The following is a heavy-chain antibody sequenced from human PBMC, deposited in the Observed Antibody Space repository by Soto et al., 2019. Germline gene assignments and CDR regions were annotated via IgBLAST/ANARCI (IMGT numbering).Heavy chain of an antibody. J-gene: IGHJ6*02. V-gene: IGHV4-31*03. CDR2: IYYSGST. CDR1: GGSISSGGYY. D-gene: IGHD1-1*01. Sequence: LSLTCTVSGGSISSGGYYWSWIRQHPGKGLEWIGYIYYSGSTYYNPSLKSRVTISVDTSKNQFSLKLSSVTAADTAVYYCASGKTGTTLSYYYYYGMDVWGQGTTVTVSS. CDR3: ASGKTGTTLSYYYYYGMDV.